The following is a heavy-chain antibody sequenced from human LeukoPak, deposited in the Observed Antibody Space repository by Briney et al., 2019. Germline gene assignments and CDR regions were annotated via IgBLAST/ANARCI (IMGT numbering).Heavy chain of an antibody. J-gene: IGHJ4*02. CDR1: GFTFSSYA. Sequence: GGSLRLSCAASGFTFSSYAMSWVRQAPGKGLEWVSAISGSGGSTYYADSVKGRFTISRDNSRNTLYLQMNSLRAEDTAVYYCAEFYSSSWYFLYWGQGTLVTVSS. V-gene: IGHV3-23*01. CDR2: ISGSGGST. D-gene: IGHD6-13*01. CDR3: AEFYSSSWYFLY.